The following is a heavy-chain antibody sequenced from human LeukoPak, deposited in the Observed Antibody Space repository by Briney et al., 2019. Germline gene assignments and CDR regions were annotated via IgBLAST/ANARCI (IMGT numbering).Heavy chain of an antibody. Sequence: PGRSLRLSCAASGFTFSSYSMNWVRQAPGKGLEWVSSISSSSSYIYYADSVKGRFTISRDNAKNSLYLQMNSLRAEDTAVYYCARDKLRWPPFDYWGQGTLVTVSS. D-gene: IGHD4-23*01. CDR2: ISSSSSYI. CDR1: GFTFSSYS. CDR3: ARDKLRWPPFDY. J-gene: IGHJ4*02. V-gene: IGHV3-21*01.